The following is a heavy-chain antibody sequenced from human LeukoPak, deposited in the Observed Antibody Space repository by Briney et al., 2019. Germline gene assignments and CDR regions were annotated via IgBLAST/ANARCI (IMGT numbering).Heavy chain of an antibody. CDR3: ARQIAGAGKAGFDY. V-gene: IGHV4-4*07. D-gene: IGHD6-19*01. J-gene: IGHJ4*02. CDR1: GGSISSYY. Sequence: SENLSLTRTVSGGSISSYYWSWIRQPAGKGLEWIGRIYSSGSTNYNPSLESRVTMSVDTSKNQFSLRLSSVAAADTAVYYCARQIAGAGKAGFDYWGQGTPVTVSA. CDR2: IYSSGST.